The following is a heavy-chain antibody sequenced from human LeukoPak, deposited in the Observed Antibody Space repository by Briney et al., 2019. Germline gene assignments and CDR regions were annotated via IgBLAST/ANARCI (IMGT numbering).Heavy chain of an antibody. CDR1: GGTFSSYA. V-gene: IGHV1-69*04. J-gene: IGHJ4*02. CDR2: IIPILGIA. CDR3: ARRGGYYDSSGYYYYFDY. D-gene: IGHD3-22*01. Sequence: SVKVSCKASGGTFSSYAISWVRQAPGQGLEWMGRIIPILGIANYAQKFQGRVTITADKSTSTAYMELSSLRSEDTAVYYCARRGGYYDSSGYYYYFDYWGQGTLVTVSS.